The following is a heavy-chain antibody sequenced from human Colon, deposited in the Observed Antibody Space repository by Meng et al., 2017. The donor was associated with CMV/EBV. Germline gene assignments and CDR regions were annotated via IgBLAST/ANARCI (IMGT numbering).Heavy chain of an antibody. CDR3: ARGKTMGAY. J-gene: IGHJ4*02. CDR1: GFTFSDYY. CDR2: ISSSGSTI. D-gene: IGHD4/OR15-4a*01. V-gene: IGHV3-11*04. Sequence: GGSLRLSCTASGFTFSDYYMSWIRQAPGKGLEWISYISSSGSTIYSADSVKGRFTMSRDNAKNSLYLQMNSLRVEDTAVYYCARGKTMGAYWGQGTLVTVSS.